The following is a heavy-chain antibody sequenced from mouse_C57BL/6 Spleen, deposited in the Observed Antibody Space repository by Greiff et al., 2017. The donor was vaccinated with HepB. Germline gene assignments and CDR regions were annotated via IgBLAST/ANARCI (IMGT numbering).Heavy chain of an antibody. Sequence: VQLQQSGPELVKPGASVKISCKASGYAFSSSWMNWVKQRPGKGLEWIGRIYPGDGDTNYNGKFKGKATLTADKSPSTAYMQLSSLTSEDSAVYFCARSPGTAQATGAWFAYWGQGTLVTVSA. J-gene: IGHJ3*01. D-gene: IGHD3-2*02. CDR2: IYPGDGDT. CDR3: ARSPGTAQATGAWFAY. CDR1: GYAFSSSW. V-gene: IGHV1-82*01.